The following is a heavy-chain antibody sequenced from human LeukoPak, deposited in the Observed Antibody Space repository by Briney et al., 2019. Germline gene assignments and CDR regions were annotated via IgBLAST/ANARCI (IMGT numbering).Heavy chain of an antibody. J-gene: IGHJ6*02. CDR3: ARGDCSGGSCYSVSYYYGMDV. CDR1: GFTFSSYG. Sequence: GRFLRLSCAASGFTFSSYGMHWVRQAPGKGLEWVAVISYDGSNKNYADSVKGRFTISRDNAKNSLYLQMNSLRAEDTAVYYCARGDCSGGSCYSVSYYYGMDVWGQGTTVTVSS. V-gene: IGHV3-30*03. D-gene: IGHD2-15*01. CDR2: ISYDGSNK.